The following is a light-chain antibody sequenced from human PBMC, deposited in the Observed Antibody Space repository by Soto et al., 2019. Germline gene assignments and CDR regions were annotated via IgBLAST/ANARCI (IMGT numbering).Light chain of an antibody. V-gene: IGKV1-33*01. J-gene: IGKJ3*01. CDR1: QDISTF. Sequence: DIQMTQSPSSLSASVGDRVSITCQASQDISTFLNWYQQKPGQAPKLLIYDASNLETGVQSRFSGTGSGTDFTLTITSLQSEDVAAYYCQQFEDLPLSFGPGTTVDI. CDR3: QQFEDLPLS. CDR2: DAS.